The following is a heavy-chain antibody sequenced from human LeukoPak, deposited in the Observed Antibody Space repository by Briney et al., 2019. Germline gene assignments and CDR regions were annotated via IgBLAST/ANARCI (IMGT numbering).Heavy chain of an antibody. J-gene: IGHJ4*02. CDR2: IIPILGIA. CDR1: GGTFSSYA. V-gene: IGHV1-69*04. CDR3: AREPLRKPFDY. Sequence: SVKVSCKASGGTFSSYAISWVRQAPGQGLERMGRIIPILGIANYAQKFQGRVTITADKSTSTAYMELSSLRSEDTAVYYCAREPLRKPFDYWGQGTLVTVSS.